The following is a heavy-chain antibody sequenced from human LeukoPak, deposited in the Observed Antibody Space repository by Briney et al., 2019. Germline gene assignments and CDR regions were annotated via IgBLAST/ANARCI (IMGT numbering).Heavy chain of an antibody. V-gene: IGHV3-33*01. Sequence: GRSLRLSCAASGFTFRSYGMHWVRQAPGKGLQWVAVIWYDGSNKYYADSVKGRFTISRDNSKNTLSLQMNSLRAEDTAEYYCARELPPLEKYYFDYWGQGTLVTVSS. D-gene: IGHD3-3*01. CDR3: ARELPPLEKYYFDY. J-gene: IGHJ4*02. CDR2: IWYDGSNK. CDR1: GFTFRSYG.